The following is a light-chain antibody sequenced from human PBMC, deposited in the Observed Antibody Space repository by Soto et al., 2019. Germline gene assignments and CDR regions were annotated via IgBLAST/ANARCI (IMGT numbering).Light chain of an antibody. V-gene: IGKV1-9*01. J-gene: IGKJ5*01. CDR3: QQLNSYLST. Sequence: DIQLTQSPSFLSASVGDRVTITCRASQGLRLYLAWYQQKPGEAPKLLIYAASTLQSGVPSRFSGSGSGTEFTPTVSSPQPDDLSPYFCQQLNSYLSTFSRGTHLQIK. CDR2: AAS. CDR1: QGLRLY.